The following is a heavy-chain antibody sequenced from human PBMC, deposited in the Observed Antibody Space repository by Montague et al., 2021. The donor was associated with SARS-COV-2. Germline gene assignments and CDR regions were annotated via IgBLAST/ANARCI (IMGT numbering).Heavy chain of an antibody. CDR1: GGSISRYS. V-gene: IGHV4-59*01. Sequence: SETLSLTSTLSGGSISRYSWTWIRQPPGKGLEWIGYIYNSGSTNYNHSLTSRVTISVDTSKNQYSLKLSSVAAAAAAVYYCACAGRGNSWYEVAFDIWGQGTMVTVSS. CDR3: ACAGRGNSWYEVAFDI. CDR2: IYNSGST. D-gene: IGHD6-13*01. J-gene: IGHJ3*02.